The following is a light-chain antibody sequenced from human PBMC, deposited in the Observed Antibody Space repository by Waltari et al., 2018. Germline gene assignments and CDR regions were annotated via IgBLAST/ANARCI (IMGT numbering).Light chain of an antibody. CDR1: QTISIY. CDR2: KAS. J-gene: IGKJ2*01. Sequence: DIQMTQSPSTLSASVGDRVTITCRASQTISIYLAWYQQKPGKAPNLLIYKASTLESGVPSRFSGSESGTEFTLTISSLQPDDFATYYCQQYHSYSPYTFSQGTKLDIK. CDR3: QQYHSYSPYT. V-gene: IGKV1-5*03.